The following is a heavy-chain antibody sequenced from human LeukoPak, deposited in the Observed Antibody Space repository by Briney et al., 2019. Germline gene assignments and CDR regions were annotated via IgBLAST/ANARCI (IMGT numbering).Heavy chain of an antibody. V-gene: IGHV3-53*01. CDR3: ARGRGSYYDTTGGLDY. J-gene: IGHJ4*02. D-gene: IGHD3-22*01. Sequence: GGSLRLSCAASGFTVSSKYMTWVRQAPGKGLEWVSVIYSGGSTFYADSVRGRFTISRDSSKNTVYLQMSSLRAEDTAVYHCARGRGSYYDTTGGLDYWGQGTLVTVSS. CDR1: GFTVSSKY. CDR2: IYSGGST.